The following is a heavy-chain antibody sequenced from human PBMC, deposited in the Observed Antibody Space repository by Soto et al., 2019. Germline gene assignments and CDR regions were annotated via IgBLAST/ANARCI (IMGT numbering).Heavy chain of an antibody. V-gene: IGHV3-48*01. CDR2: ISASSSNI. CDR1: GFSFSNYA. CDR3: ARDPSRGSDWVRYLAL. J-gene: IGHJ2*01. D-gene: IGHD1-26*01. Sequence: EVQLVESGGGLVQPGGSLRLSCAASGFSFSNYAMDWVRQAPGEGLEWVSYISASSSNIRYADSVKGRFTISRDNAKSSVYLQMISLRADDPSVYYCARDPSRGSDWVRYLALWGRGTLGTVSS.